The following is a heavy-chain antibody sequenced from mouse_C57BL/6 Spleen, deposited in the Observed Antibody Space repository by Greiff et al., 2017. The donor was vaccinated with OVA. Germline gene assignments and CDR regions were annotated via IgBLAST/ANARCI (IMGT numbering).Heavy chain of an antibody. CDR2: IHPNSGST. J-gene: IGHJ4*01. V-gene: IGHV1-64*01. Sequence: VQLQQPGAELVKPGASVKLSCKASGYTFTSYWMHWVKQRPGQGLEWIGMIHPNSGSTNYNEKFKSKATLTVDKSSSTAYMQISSLTSEDSAVYYCARRGAGGYAMDYWGQGTSVTVSS. D-gene: IGHD6-1*01. CDR3: ARRGAGGYAMDY. CDR1: GYTFTSYW.